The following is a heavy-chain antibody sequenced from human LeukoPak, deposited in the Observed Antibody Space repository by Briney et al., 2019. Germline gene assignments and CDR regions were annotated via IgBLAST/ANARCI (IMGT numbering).Heavy chain of an antibody. CDR1: GYTFTSYD. CDR2: MKLNSGNT. D-gene: IGHD3-16*02. V-gene: IGHV1-8*01. CDR3: ARPQFYDYVWGSYRSSFAFDI. J-gene: IGHJ3*02. Sequence: ASVKVSCKASGYTFTSYDINWVRQAPGQGLEWMGWMKLNSGNTGYAQKFQGRVTMTRNTSISTAYMELSSLRSEDTAVYYCARPQFYDYVWGSYRSSFAFDIWGQGTMVTVSS.